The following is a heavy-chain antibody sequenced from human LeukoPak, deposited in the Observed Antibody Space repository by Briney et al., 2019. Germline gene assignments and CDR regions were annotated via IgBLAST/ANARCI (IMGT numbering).Heavy chain of an antibody. D-gene: IGHD6-13*01. CDR2: IYTSGST. Sequence: SETLSLTCTDSGGSISSYYWSWIRQPAGKGLEWIGRIYTSGSTNYNPSLKSRVTMSVDTSKNQFSLKLSSVTAADTAVYYCASGSSYSSSWYALHYWGQGTLVTVSS. CDR3: ASGSSYSSSWYALHY. J-gene: IGHJ4*02. CDR1: GGSISSYY. V-gene: IGHV4-4*07.